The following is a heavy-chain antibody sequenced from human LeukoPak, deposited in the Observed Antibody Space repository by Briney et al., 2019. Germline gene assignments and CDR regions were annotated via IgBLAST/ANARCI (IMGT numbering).Heavy chain of an antibody. V-gene: IGHV3-30*18. Sequence: GGSLRLSCVASGFTFTKCAMSWIRQAPGKGLEWVAVISYDGSNKYYADSVKGRFTISRDNSKNTLYLQMNSLRAEDTAVYYCAKDTYSSGSGTLWFDPWGQGTLVTVSS. CDR3: AKDTYSSGSGTLWFDP. D-gene: IGHD6-19*01. CDR1: GFTFTKCA. J-gene: IGHJ5*02. CDR2: ISYDGSNK.